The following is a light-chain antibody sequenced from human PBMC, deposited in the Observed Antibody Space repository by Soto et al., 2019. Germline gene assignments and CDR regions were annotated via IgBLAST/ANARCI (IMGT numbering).Light chain of an antibody. CDR1: QYINTR. Sequence: EIVLTQSPATLSSFPVYRVTLSCIASQYINTRLAWYQHRPGQAPRLIIYQTSIRAAGIKARFSASGSGTDFTITIRSMQSEDFEVYYCQKYYRWPQTFGQGTKVDIK. J-gene: IGKJ1*01. CDR2: QTS. CDR3: QKYYRWPQT. V-gene: IGKV3D-15*01.